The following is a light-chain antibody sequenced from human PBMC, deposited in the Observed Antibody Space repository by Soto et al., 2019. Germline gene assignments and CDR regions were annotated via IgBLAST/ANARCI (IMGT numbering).Light chain of an antibody. V-gene: IGKV3-15*01. J-gene: IGKJ1*01. CDR3: QHNKNWPLT. CDR2: GAS. CDR1: QSVSSD. Sequence: EIVMTQSPATLSVSPGERATLACRASQSVSSDLAWYQQKPGQAPRLLIYGASTRATGIPARFSGSGSGTEFTHTNSSLQSEDFAVYYRQHNKNWPLTFGQGTKVEIK.